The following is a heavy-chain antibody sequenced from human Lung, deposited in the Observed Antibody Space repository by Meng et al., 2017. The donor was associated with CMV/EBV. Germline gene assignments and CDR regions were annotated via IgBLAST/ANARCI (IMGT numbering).Heavy chain of an antibody. CDR1: GYTFTSYG. J-gene: IGHJ6*02. D-gene: IGHD3-3*01. Sequence: ASVKVSCKASGYTFTSYGISWVRQAPGQGLEWMGWISAYNGNTNYAQKLQGRVTMTTDTSTSTAYMELRSLRSDDTAVYYCARDPIRVLRFLEWNYYYYGMDVWGQGXTVTVSS. CDR3: ARDPIRVLRFLEWNYYYYGMDV. CDR2: ISAYNGNT. V-gene: IGHV1-18*01.